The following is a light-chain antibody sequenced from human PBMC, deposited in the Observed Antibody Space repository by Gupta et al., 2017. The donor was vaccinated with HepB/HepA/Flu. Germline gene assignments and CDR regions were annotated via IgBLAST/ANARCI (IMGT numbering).Light chain of an antibody. CDR3: QAWVSSTVV. J-gene: IGLJ2*01. Sequence: SYELTQPPSASVSPGQTASITCSGGKWGDKYASWYQQKPGQYPVRDSYKDNKRPSAIPVRFSGSDSATTVTMTISGTEAVDEYYYYCQAWVSSTVVFGGGTKVTVL. V-gene: IGLV3-1*01. CDR1: KWGDKY. CDR2: KDN.